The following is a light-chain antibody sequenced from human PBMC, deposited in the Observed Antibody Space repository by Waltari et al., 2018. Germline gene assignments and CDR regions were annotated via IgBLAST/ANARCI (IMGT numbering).Light chain of an antibody. CDR1: ATDVGGYNY. Sequence: QSALTQPASVSGSPGQSITISCTGTATDVGGYNYVSWYQQHPGKAPKLLLFDVSSRPSGISNRFSGSKFGNTASLTISGVQPEDEADYYCCSFTSSSTWVFGGGTKLTVL. J-gene: IGLJ3*02. CDR3: CSFTSSSTWV. V-gene: IGLV2-14*03. CDR2: DVS.